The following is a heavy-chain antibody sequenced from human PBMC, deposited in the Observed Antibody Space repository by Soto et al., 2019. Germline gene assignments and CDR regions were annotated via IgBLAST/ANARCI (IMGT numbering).Heavy chain of an antibody. CDR1: GFTFSSYA. Sequence: GGSLRLSCAASGFTFSSYAMHWVRQAPGKGLEWVAVISYDGSNKYYADSVKGRFTISRDNSKNTLHLQMNSLRAEDTAVYYCARDKEAARQVYYYGMDVWGQGTTVTVSS. CDR3: ARDKEAARQVYYYGMDV. V-gene: IGHV3-30-3*01. CDR2: ISYDGSNK. D-gene: IGHD6-6*01. J-gene: IGHJ6*02.